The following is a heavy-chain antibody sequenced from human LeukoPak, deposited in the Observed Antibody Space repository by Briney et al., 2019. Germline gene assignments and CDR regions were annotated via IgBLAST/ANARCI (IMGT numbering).Heavy chain of an antibody. Sequence: PSETLSLTCAVSGGSISSGGYSWSWIRQPPGKGLEWIGYIYHSGSTYYNPSLKSRVTISVDRSKNQFSLKLSSVTAADTAVYYCARGSLWPKNYFDYWGQGTLVTVSS. CDR3: ARGSLWPKNYFDY. J-gene: IGHJ4*02. CDR1: GGSISSGGYS. V-gene: IGHV4-30-2*01. D-gene: IGHD3-10*01. CDR2: IYHSGST.